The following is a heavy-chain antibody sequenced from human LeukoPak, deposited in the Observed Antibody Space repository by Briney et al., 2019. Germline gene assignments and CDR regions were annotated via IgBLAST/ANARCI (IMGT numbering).Heavy chain of an antibody. CDR1: GFTFSDYA. D-gene: IGHD7-27*01. J-gene: IGHJ6*03. CDR2: VNGRGATT. V-gene: IGHV3-23*01. CDR3: AKAPATGEGYYFYYMDV. Sequence: GGSLRLSCAASGFASGFTFSDYAVSWVRQAPGKGPEWVASVNGRGATTYYADSVRGRFTISRDNSKNTVYLQMISLGADDTAVYFCAKAPATGEGYYFYYMDVWGKGTTATVSS.